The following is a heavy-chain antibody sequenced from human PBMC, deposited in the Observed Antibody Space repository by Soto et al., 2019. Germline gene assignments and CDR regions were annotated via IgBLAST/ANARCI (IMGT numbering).Heavy chain of an antibody. V-gene: IGHV3-33*01. Sequence: GSLRLSCAASGFNFINTGMHWVRQAPGKGLEWVAVIWYDGSNMFYADSVKGRFTISRDNSKNTLFLQMNSLRGEDTAVYYCGRGIDYGNYAIDYWGQGTLVTVSS. D-gene: IGHD4-17*01. CDR1: GFNFINTG. J-gene: IGHJ4*02. CDR3: GRGIDYGNYAIDY. CDR2: IWYDGSNM.